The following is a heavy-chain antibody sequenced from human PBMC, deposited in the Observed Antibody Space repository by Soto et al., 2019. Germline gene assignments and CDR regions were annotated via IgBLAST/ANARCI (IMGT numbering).Heavy chain of an antibody. Sequence: QVQLVQSGAEVKKPGSSVKVSCKASGGTFSSYAISWVRQAPGQGLEWMGGIIPIFGTANYAQQFQGRVTITADESTSTAYMELSGLRAEDTAVCYCARDLGATTVTNWGQGTLVTVSS. CDR2: IIPIFGTA. D-gene: IGHD4-17*01. J-gene: IGHJ4*02. CDR1: GGTFSSYA. CDR3: ARDLGATTVTN. V-gene: IGHV1-69*01.